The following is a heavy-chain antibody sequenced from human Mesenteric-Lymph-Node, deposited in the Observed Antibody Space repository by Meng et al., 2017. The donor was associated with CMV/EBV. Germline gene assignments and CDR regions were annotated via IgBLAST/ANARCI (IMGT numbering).Heavy chain of an antibody. CDR2: IYSGGSST. Sequence: FTFDDYGMFWVRQVPGKGLEWVSVIYSGGSSTYYADSVKGRFTISRDNSKNTLYLQMNSLRAEDTAVYYCAKEGYYYDSSGYYYGGYWGQGTLVTVSS. CDR3: AKEGYYYDSSGYYYGGY. J-gene: IGHJ4*02. V-gene: IGHV3-23*03. CDR1: FTFDDYG. D-gene: IGHD3-22*01.